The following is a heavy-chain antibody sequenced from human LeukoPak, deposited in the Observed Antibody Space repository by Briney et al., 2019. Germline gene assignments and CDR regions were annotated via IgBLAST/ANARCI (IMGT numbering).Heavy chain of an antibody. V-gene: IGHV3-15*01. CDR3: TVSGYSSSWYAFGY. D-gene: IGHD6-13*01. CDR1: GFTFSNAW. Sequence: PGVSLRLSCAASGFTFSNAWMSWVRQAPGKGLEWVGRIKSKTDGGTTDYAAPVKGRFTISRDDSKNTLYLQMNSLKTEDTAVYYCTVSGYSSSWYAFGYWGQGTLVTVSS. CDR2: IKSKTDGGTT. J-gene: IGHJ4*02.